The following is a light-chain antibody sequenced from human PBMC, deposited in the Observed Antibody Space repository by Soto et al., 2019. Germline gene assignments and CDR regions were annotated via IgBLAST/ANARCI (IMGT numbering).Light chain of an antibody. CDR1: QSIRSS. Sequence: DFQMTQSPSSLSASVGDRVTIICRASQSIRSSLNWYQQKPGKAPELLIYSASSLQRGVPSRFSGSGSGTDFTLTISSLQPEDFATYYCQQSYSTSCHFGQGTKLEIK. CDR2: SAS. V-gene: IGKV1-39*01. J-gene: IGKJ2*01. CDR3: QQSYSTSCH.